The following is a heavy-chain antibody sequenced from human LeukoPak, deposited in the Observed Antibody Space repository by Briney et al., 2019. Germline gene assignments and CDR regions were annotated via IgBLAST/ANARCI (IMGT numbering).Heavy chain of an antibody. CDR1: GYTFTSYG. CDR3: ARDLGVYCSSTSCYVSLLFGYYYYYGMDV. Sequence: ASVNVSFKASGYTFTSYGISWVRQAPGQGLEWMGWISAYNGNTNYAQKLQGRVTMTTDTSTSTAYMELRSLRSDDTAVYYCARDLGVYCSSTSCYVSLLFGYYYYYGMDVWGQGTTVTVSS. V-gene: IGHV1-18*01. J-gene: IGHJ6*02. D-gene: IGHD2-2*01. CDR2: ISAYNGNT.